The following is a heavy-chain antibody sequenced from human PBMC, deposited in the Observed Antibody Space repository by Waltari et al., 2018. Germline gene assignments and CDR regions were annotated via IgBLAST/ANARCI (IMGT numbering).Heavy chain of an antibody. CDR2: IVVGSGNT. Sequence: QLVQSGAEVKKPGASVKVSCKASGYTFTSYDINWVRQATGQGLEWMGWIVVGSGNTNYAQKFQERVTITRDMSTSTAYMELSSLRSEDTAVYYCAAVPYYYDSSGYFDYWGQGTLVTVSS. V-gene: IGHV1-58*02. J-gene: IGHJ4*02. CDR1: GYTFTSYD. D-gene: IGHD3-22*01. CDR3: AAVPYYYDSSGYFDY.